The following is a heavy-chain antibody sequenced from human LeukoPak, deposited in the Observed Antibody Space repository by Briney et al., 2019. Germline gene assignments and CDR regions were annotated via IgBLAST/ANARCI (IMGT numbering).Heavy chain of an antibody. CDR3: ARGTYSGYDWGFDYFDY. J-gene: IGHJ4*02. V-gene: IGHV6-1*01. D-gene: IGHD5-12*01. CDR2: TYYRSKLYN. Sequence: SQTLSLTCAISGDSVSSNSAAWNWIRQSPSRGLEWLGRTYYRSKLYNDYAVYVKSRITTNPDTSKNQFSLQLNSGTPEDTAVYYCARGTYSGYDWGFDYFDYWGQGTLVTVSS. CDR1: GDSVSSNSAA.